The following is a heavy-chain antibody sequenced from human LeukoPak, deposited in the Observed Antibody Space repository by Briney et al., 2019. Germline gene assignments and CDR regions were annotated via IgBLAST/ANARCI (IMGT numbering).Heavy chain of an antibody. CDR1: GYSISSGYY. CDR3: ARLSGIYCDRGSCFNYFDS. D-gene: IGHD2-15*01. Sequence: SETLSLTCTVGGYSISSGYYWGWIRQPPGEGLGWIGSIYHSGSTFYNPSGKSRITISVDTCKNQFPLRLPSVTAADTAVYYCARLSGIYCDRGSCFNYFDSWGQGALVTVSS. V-gene: IGHV4-38-2*02. J-gene: IGHJ5*01. CDR2: IYHSGST.